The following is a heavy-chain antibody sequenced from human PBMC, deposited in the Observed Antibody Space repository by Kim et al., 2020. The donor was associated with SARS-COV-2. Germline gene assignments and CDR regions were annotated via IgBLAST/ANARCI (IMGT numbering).Heavy chain of an antibody. CDR2: IDPSDSYT. CDR3: ARQGSGYNGYMGYNWFDP. V-gene: IGHV5-10-1*01. J-gene: IGHJ5*02. Sequence: GESLKISCKGSGYSFTSYWISWVRQMPGKGLEWMGRIDPSDSYTNYSPSFQGHVTISADKSISTAYLQWSSLKASDTAMYYCARQGSGYNGYMGYNWFDPWGQGTLVTVSS. CDR1: GYSFTSYW. D-gene: IGHD3-22*01.